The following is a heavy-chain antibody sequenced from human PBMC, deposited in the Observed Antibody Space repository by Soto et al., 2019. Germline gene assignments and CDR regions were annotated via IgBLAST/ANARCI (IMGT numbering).Heavy chain of an antibody. Sequence: QVQLQESGPGLVKPSETLSLTCTVSGGSISSYYWSWIRQPAGKGLEWIGRIYTSGSTNYNPSLKSRVTMSVDTSKNQFSLKLSSVTAADTAVYYCARGPVLRYFDWLLPSDYYYYGMDVWGQGTTVTVSS. V-gene: IGHV4-4*07. CDR3: ARGPVLRYFDWLLPSDYYYYGMDV. CDR1: GGSISSYY. D-gene: IGHD3-9*01. J-gene: IGHJ6*02. CDR2: IYTSGST.